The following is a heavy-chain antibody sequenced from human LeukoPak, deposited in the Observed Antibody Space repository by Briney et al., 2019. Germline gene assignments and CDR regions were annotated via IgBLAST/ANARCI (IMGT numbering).Heavy chain of an antibody. CDR1: GGSFSGYY. D-gene: IGHD3-10*01. J-gene: IGHJ6*03. CDR2: INHSGST. V-gene: IGHV4-34*01. Sequence: ASETLSLTCAVYGGSFSGYYWSWIRQPPGKGLEWIGEINHSGSTNYNPSLKSRVTISVDTSKNQFSLKLSSVTAADTAVYYCARLGREYYYGSGSYYKLPMDVWGKGTTVTISS. CDR3: ARLGREYYYGSGSYYKLPMDV.